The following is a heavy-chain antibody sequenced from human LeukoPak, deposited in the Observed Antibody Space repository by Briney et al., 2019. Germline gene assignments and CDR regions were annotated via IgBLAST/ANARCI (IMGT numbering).Heavy chain of an antibody. CDR1: GGSVSSGTYY. CDR3: ARRSYDDSSSDY. CDR2: VYYSGSP. J-gene: IGHJ4*02. V-gene: IGHV4-61*01. Sequence: PSETLSLTCSVSGGSVSSGTYYWSWIRQPPGKGLEWIAEVYYSGSPNYNPSLKSGVTLSLDMSKKQFSLKLNSVPAADTAVYSCARRSYDDSSSDYWGQGILVTVSS. D-gene: IGHD4-17*01.